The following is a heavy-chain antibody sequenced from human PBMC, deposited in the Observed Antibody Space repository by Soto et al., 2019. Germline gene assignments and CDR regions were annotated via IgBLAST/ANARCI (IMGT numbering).Heavy chain of an antibody. CDR3: ARDGGWYLGGGWGNWFDP. J-gene: IGHJ5*02. Sequence: QEQLVESGGGMVQPGRSLRLSCAASGFTFSSYAMHWVRQAPGKGLEWVAVISYDGSNKYYADSVKGRFTISRDNSKNTLYLQMNSLRAEDTAVYYCARDGGWYLGGGWGNWFDPWGQGTLVTVSS. CDR1: GFTFSSYA. CDR2: ISYDGSNK. V-gene: IGHV3-30-3*01. D-gene: IGHD6-19*01.